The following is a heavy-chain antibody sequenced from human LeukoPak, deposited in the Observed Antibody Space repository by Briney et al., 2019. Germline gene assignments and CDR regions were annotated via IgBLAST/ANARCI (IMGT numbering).Heavy chain of an antibody. Sequence: GSLRLSCAASGFTFHNYAIHWVRQAPGKGLEWVSLTSVDGITTYFADSVKGRFTISRDNSKSSLFLQMNSLRTEDTALYYCARDHVYGGADYWGQGTLVTV. J-gene: IGHJ4*02. CDR1: GFTFHNYA. CDR2: TSVDGITT. V-gene: IGHV3-43*02. D-gene: IGHD5/OR15-5a*01. CDR3: ARDHVYGGADY.